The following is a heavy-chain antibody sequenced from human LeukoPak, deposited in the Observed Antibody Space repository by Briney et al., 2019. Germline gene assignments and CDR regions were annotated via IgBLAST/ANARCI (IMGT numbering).Heavy chain of an antibody. CDR3: ARGLQDLDY. CDR1: GFTFSSYA. D-gene: IGHD4-11*01. Sequence: PGGSLRLSCAASGFTFSSYAMHWVRQAPGKGLEWVAVISYDGSNKYYADSVKGRFTISRDNSKNTLYLQMNSLRAVDTAVYYCARGLQDLDYWGQGTLVTVSS. V-gene: IGHV3-30*04. J-gene: IGHJ4*02. CDR2: ISYDGSNK.